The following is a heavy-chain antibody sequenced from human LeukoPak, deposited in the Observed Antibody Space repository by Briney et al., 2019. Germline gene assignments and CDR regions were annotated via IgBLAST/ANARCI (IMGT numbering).Heavy chain of an antibody. J-gene: IGHJ6*03. CDR3: ARGVVVPAAIPGGGDYYYYYYMDV. Sequence: ASVKVSCKASGYTFTSYYMHWVRQAPGQGLEWMGIINPSGGSTSYAQKFQGRVTMTRDTSTSTVYMELSSLRSEDTAVYYCARGVVVPAAIPGGGDYYYYYYMDVWGKGTTVTVSS. CDR2: INPSGGST. V-gene: IGHV1-46*01. D-gene: IGHD2-2*02. CDR1: GYTFTSYY.